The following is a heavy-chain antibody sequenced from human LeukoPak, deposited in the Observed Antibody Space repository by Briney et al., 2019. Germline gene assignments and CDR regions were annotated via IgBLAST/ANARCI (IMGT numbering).Heavy chain of an antibody. D-gene: IGHD1-1*01. V-gene: IGHV4-59*01. J-gene: IGHJ6*03. CDR1: DDSITMYY. CDR2: VDHTGST. CDR3: ARGRVSSSTWYSTYYYYFDMDV. Sequence: PSETLSLTCSVSDDSITMYYWTWIRQPPGKGLEWIGYVDHTGSTNFNPSLNGRVSISRDTTKNLFSLRLRSVTAADTAVYFCARGRVSSSTWYSTYYYYFDMDVWGKGTTVTVSS.